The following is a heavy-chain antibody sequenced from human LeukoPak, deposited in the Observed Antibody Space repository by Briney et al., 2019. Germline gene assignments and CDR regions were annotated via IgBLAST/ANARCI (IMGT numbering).Heavy chain of an antibody. Sequence: PGRSLRLSCAASGFTFSNYALHWVRQAPGKGLEWVAIISYDGSNKFYADSVKGRFTISRDSSKNTLYLQMNSLRPEDTAVYYCARDLGYYDSSGYVDYWGQGTLVTVSS. CDR1: GFTFSNYA. CDR2: ISYDGSNK. J-gene: IGHJ4*02. V-gene: IGHV3-30*01. CDR3: ARDLGYYDSSGYVDY. D-gene: IGHD3-22*01.